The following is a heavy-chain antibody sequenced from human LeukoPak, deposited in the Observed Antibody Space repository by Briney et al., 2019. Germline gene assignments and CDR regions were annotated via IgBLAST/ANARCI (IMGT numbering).Heavy chain of an antibody. CDR2: IYYSGST. J-gene: IGHJ4*02. V-gene: IGHV4-31*03. CDR1: GGSISSGGYY. D-gene: IGHD5-18*01. Sequence: SETLSLTCTVSGGSISSGGYYWSWIRQHPGKGLEWIGYIYYSGSTYYNPSLKSRVTISVDTSKNQSSLKLSSVTAADTAVYYCARGRVDTAMVGPYLFDYWGQGTLVTVSS. CDR3: ARGRVDTAMVGPYLFDY.